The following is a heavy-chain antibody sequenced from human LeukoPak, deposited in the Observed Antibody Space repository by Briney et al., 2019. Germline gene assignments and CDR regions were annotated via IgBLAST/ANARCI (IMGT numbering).Heavy chain of an antibody. Sequence: SETLSLTCTVSGGSISSSSYFWGWIRQPPGKGLEWIGSISYSETTYYNPSLKSRAIISVDTSKNQFSLKLSSVTAADTAVYYCARMVGAIHYYYYYMDVWGKGTTVTVSS. CDR1: GGSISSSSYF. D-gene: IGHD1-26*01. V-gene: IGHV4-39*07. CDR3: ARMVGAIHYYYYYMDV. J-gene: IGHJ6*03. CDR2: ISYSETT.